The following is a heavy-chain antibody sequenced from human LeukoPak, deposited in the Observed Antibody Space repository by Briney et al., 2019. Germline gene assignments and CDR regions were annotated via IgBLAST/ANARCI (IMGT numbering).Heavy chain of an antibody. V-gene: IGHV4-59*01. CDR1: SGSISSYH. CDR3: ARTKPLDPFDF. J-gene: IGHJ3*01. Sequence: SETLSFTCTVCSGSISSYHWRWLRQPPGKGLEWIGYIYYSGNTYYNPSLKSRVTISADTSKNQFSLKVHSVTAEDTAVYYCARTKPLDPFDFWGQGTLVTVSS. CDR2: IYYSGNT.